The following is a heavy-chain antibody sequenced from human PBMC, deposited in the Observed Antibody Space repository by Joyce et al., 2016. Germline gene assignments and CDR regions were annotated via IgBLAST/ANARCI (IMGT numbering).Heavy chain of an antibody. D-gene: IGHD4-11*01. CDR1: EFTFSGYW. V-gene: IGHV3-7*03. CDR3: ARTKDADYKFHIDL. CDR2: IKRDGSDK. J-gene: IGHJ4*02. Sequence: EVQLVESGGGLVQPGGSLRLSCTASEFTFSGYWMTWVRQIPGKGLQCVATIKRDGSDKKYVDSVKGRFDISRDNTKMSLYLQMNSLRVEDTAIYYCARTKDADYKFHIDLWGRGVLVTVSS.